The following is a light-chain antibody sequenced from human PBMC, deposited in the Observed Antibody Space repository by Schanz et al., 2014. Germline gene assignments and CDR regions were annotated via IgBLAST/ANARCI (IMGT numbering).Light chain of an antibody. CDR1: QSVSNY. V-gene: IGKV3-11*01. CDR2: DAS. CDR3: QQRSNWPPVT. J-gene: IGKJ3*01. Sequence: EVVLTQSPATLSLSPGERATLSCRASQSVSNYLAWYQQKPGQAPRLLIYDASNRATGIPARFSGSGSGTDFTLTISSLEPEDFAVYYCQQRSNWPPVTFGPGTKVDIK.